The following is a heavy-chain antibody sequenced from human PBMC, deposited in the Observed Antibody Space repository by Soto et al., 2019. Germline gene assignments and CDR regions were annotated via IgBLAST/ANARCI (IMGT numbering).Heavy chain of an antibody. CDR3: ARERRITMVRGVRAGMDV. V-gene: IGHV3-33*01. CDR1: GFSFSSYG. CDR2: IWYDGSNK. Sequence: GGSLRLCSAASGFSFSSYGMHWVRQAPGKGLEWVAVIWYDGSNKYYADSVKGRFTISRDNSKNTLYLQMNSLRAEDTAVYYCARERRITMVRGVRAGMDVWGQGTTVTVSS. D-gene: IGHD3-10*01. J-gene: IGHJ6*02.